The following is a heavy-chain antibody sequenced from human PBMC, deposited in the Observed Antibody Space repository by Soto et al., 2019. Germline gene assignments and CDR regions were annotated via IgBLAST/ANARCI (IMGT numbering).Heavy chain of an antibody. CDR2: ISYDGSNK. J-gene: IGHJ6*02. Sequence: WSLRLSSSSSGFTFSSYVMHWVRQAPVKWLEWVAVISYDGSNKYYAASVKGRFTISRDNSKNTLYLQMNSLRAEDTAVYYCAKDLIVGATPHYYYGMDVWGQGTTVTVSS. D-gene: IGHD1-26*01. CDR1: GFTFSSYV. CDR3: AKDLIVGATPHYYYGMDV. V-gene: IGHV3-30*18.